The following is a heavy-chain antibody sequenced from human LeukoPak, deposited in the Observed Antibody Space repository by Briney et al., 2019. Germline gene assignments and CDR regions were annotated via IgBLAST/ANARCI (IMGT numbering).Heavy chain of an antibody. V-gene: IGHV3-23*01. D-gene: IGHD2-2*01. CDR2: ISGSGGST. CDR3: AKDAPVNIVVVPAANS. Sequence: PGGSLRLSCAASGFTCSSYAMSWVRQAPGKGLEWVSAISGSGGSTYYADSVKGRFTVSRDNSKNTLYLQMNSLRAEDTAVYYCAKDAPVNIVVVPAANSWGQGTLVTVSS. J-gene: IGHJ4*02. CDR1: GFTCSSYA.